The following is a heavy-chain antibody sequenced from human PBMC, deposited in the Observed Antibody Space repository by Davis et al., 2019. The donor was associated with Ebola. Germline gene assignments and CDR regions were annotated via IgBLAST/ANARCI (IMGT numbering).Heavy chain of an antibody. J-gene: IGHJ4*02. Sequence: SETLSLTCAVSGGSLSSSNWWSWVRQSPGKGLEWIGEIYHSGSTNYNPSLKSRVTISVDKSKNQFSLKLSSVTAADTAVYYCARDYYDSSGYLYYFDSWGQGTLVTVSS. CDR1: GGSLSSSNW. CDR3: ARDYYDSSGYLYYFDS. CDR2: IYHSGST. V-gene: IGHV4-4*02. D-gene: IGHD3-22*01.